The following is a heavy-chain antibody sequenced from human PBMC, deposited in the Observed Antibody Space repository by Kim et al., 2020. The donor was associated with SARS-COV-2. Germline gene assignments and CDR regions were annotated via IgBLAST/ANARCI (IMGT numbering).Heavy chain of an antibody. CDR3: AREGRDYYGSGSQFDY. V-gene: IGHV4-39*07. Sequence: VKSRVTISVDTSKNQFSLKLGSVTAADTAVYYCAREGRDYYGSGSQFDYWGQGTLVTVSS. J-gene: IGHJ4*02. D-gene: IGHD3-10*01.